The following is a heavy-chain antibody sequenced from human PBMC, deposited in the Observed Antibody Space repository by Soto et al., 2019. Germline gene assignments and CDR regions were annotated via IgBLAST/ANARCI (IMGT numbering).Heavy chain of an antibody. CDR2: IWYDGSNK. CDR3: AKEGGLSGSYYISSSYYFDY. D-gene: IGHD1-26*01. J-gene: IGHJ4*02. Sequence: GGSLRLSCAASGFTFSSYGMYWVRQAPGKGLEWVAVIWYDGSNKYYADSVKGRFTISRDNSKNTLYLQMNSLRAEDTSVYYCAKEGGLSGSYYISSSYYFDYWGQGTLVTVSS. V-gene: IGHV3-30*02. CDR1: GFTFSSYG.